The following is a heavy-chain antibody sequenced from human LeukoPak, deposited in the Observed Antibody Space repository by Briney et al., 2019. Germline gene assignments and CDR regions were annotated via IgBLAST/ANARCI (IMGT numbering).Heavy chain of an antibody. D-gene: IGHD2-21*02. CDR2: ISYDGSNK. CDR1: GFTFSSYA. J-gene: IGHJ3*02. V-gene: IGHV3-30-3*01. CDR3: ARVNVVVTAYNAFDI. Sequence: GGSLRLSCAASGFTFSSYAMHWVRQAPGKGLEWVAVISYDGSNKYYADSVKGRFTISRDNSKNTLYLQMNSLRAEDTAVYYCARVNVVVTAYNAFDIWGQGTMVTVSS.